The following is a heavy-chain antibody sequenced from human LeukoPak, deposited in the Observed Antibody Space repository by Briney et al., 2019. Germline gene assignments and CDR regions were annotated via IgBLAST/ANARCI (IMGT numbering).Heavy chain of an antibody. Sequence: GGSLRLSCAASGFTFTSYWMHWVRQAPGKGLVWVSRVNRGGSSTDYADSVKGRFTISRDNAKNTLYLQMDSLRADDTAVYYCAKEGWETWGQGTLVTVSS. V-gene: IGHV3-74*01. CDR2: VNRGGSST. CDR3: AKEGWET. J-gene: IGHJ5*02. CDR1: GFTFTSYW. D-gene: IGHD1-26*01.